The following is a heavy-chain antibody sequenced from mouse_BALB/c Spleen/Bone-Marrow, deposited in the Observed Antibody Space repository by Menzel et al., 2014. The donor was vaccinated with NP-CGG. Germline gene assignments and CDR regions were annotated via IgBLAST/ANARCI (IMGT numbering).Heavy chain of an antibody. CDR3: ARSGKVRNAMDY. Sequence: QVQLQQSGAELVRPGVSVKISCKGSGCTFTNYAMHWVKQSHAKSLEWIGLISNYYGDASYNQKFKGKATMTVDKSSSTAYMELARLTSEDSAIYYCARSGKVRNAMDYWGQGTSVTVS. V-gene: IGHV1S137*01. D-gene: IGHD2-14*01. CDR2: ISNYYGDA. CDR1: GCTFTNYA. J-gene: IGHJ4*01.